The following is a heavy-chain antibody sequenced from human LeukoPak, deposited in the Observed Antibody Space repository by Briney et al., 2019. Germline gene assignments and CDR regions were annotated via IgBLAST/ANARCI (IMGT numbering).Heavy chain of an antibody. Sequence: QPGGSLRLSCAASGFTFSSYWMHWVRQAPGKGLVWVSRINSDGSSTSYADSAKGRFTISRDNSKNTLYLQMNSLRAEDTALYYCARDHFRAVDAFDIWGQGTMVTVSS. CDR3: ARDHFRAVDAFDI. CDR1: GFTFSSYW. V-gene: IGHV3-74*01. J-gene: IGHJ3*02. CDR2: INSDGSST. D-gene: IGHD3-3*02.